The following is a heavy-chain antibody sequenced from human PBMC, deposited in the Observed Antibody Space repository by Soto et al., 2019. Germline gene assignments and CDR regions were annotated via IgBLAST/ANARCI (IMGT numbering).Heavy chain of an antibody. CDR1: GGSISSYY. V-gene: IGHV4-4*07. Sequence: PSETLSLTCTVSGGSISSYYWSWIRQPAGKGLEWIGRIYTSGSTNYNPSLKSRVTMSVDTSKNQFSLKLSSVTAADTAVYYCARDGQGWSGYYRTYYYYGMDVWGQGTTVTVSS. D-gene: IGHD3-3*01. CDR3: ARDGQGWSGYYRTYYYYGMDV. J-gene: IGHJ6*02. CDR2: IYTSGST.